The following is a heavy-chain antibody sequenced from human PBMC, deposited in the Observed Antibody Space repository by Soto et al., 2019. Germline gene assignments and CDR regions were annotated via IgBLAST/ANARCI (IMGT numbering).Heavy chain of an antibody. V-gene: IGHV1-18*01. CDR3: ATGYYDSSGYYPGSRDY. J-gene: IGHJ4*02. CDR2: MNPNNGNT. CDR1: GYTFTSYD. Sequence: ASVKVSCKASGYTFTSYDINWVRQATGQGLEWMGWMNPNNGNTNYAQKLQGRVTMTTDTSTSTAYMELRSLRSDDTAVYYCATGYYDSSGYYPGSRDYWGQGTLVTVSS. D-gene: IGHD3-22*01.